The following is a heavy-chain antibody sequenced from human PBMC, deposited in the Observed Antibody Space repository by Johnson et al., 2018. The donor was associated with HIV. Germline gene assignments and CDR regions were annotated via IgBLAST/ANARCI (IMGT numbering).Heavy chain of an antibody. V-gene: IGHV3-7*01. J-gene: IGHJ3*02. CDR3: ARAAYCGGDCYSGSRLDAFDI. CDR2: IRQDGSEK. D-gene: IGHD2-21*02. CDR1: GFTFTNYW. Sequence: VQLVESGGGVVQPGRSLRLSCAASGFTFTNYWMTWVRQAPGKGLEWVANIRQDGSEKYYADSVKGRVTIPRDNAKNSLYLQMNSLRAEDTAVYYCARAAYCGGDCYSGSRLDAFDIWGQGTMVTVSS.